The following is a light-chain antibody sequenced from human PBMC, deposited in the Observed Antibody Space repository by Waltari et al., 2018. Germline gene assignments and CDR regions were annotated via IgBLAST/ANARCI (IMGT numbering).Light chain of an antibody. J-gene: IGLJ3*02. CDR1: SGSIATYH. CDR3: QSYDGANRL. CDR2: EVY. V-gene: IGLV6-57*02. Sequence: NFMLTQPNSVSESPGKTVTIPCTSPSGSIATYHVQWYQQRPGSAPTIVIYEVYQRPAGVPDRFSGSIDTSSNSASLTISGLKTEDEADYYCQSYDGANRLFGGGTKLTVL.